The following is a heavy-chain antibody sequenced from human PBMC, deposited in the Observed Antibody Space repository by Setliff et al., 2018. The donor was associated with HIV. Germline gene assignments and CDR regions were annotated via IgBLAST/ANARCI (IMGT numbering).Heavy chain of an antibody. V-gene: IGHV4-4*09. CDR1: GDTDFY. CDR3: ARHGAWDAFDI. D-gene: IGHD2-21*01. CDR2: IHASGKT. Sequence: SETLSLTCTVSGDTDFYWNWIRQPPGKGLEWIGYIHASGKTNYNPSLKSRVTISVDTSKNQFSLKLSSVTAADTAVYYCARHGAWDAFDIWGQGTMVTVSS. J-gene: IGHJ3*02.